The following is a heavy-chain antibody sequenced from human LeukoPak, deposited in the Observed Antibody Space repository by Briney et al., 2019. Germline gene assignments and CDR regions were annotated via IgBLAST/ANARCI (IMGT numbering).Heavy chain of an antibody. D-gene: IGHD3-16*02. Sequence: SETLSLSCTVSGYSISSGYYWGWIRQPPGKGLEWIGSIYHSGSTYYNPSLKSRVTISVDTSKNQFSLKLSSVTAADTAVYYCARAPPYDYVWGSYPHAWFDPWGQGTPVTVSS. J-gene: IGHJ5*02. V-gene: IGHV4-38-2*02. CDR3: ARAPPYDYVWGSYPHAWFDP. CDR2: IYHSGST. CDR1: GYSISSGYY.